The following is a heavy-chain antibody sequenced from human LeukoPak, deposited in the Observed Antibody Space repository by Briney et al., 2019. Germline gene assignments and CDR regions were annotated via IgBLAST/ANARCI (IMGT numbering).Heavy chain of an antibody. J-gene: IGHJ4*02. Sequence: EASVKVSCKASGYTFTNYGISWVRQAPGQGLEWVGWISPYKGNTDYPQKLQGRVTMTTDTSTSTAYMDLRSLRSDDTAVYYCAREGGSGYMVYWGQGTLVTVSS. CDR2: ISPYKGNT. D-gene: IGHD5-12*01. CDR3: AREGGSGYMVY. CDR1: GYTFTNYG. V-gene: IGHV1-18*01.